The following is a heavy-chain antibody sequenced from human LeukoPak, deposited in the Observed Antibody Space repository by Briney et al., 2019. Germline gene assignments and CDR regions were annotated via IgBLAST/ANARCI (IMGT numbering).Heavy chain of an antibody. Sequence: GGSLRLSRAASGFTFSDYGMTWVRQTPGNGLEWVSSITGSGLNTYYVDSVKGRFIISRDNSKTTLYLQMNSLRVEDTAVYYCTRGLRIPSNWGQGILVTVSS. CDR3: TRGLRIPSN. V-gene: IGHV3-23*01. CDR1: GFTFSDYG. D-gene: IGHD2-21*01. J-gene: IGHJ4*02. CDR2: ITGSGLNT.